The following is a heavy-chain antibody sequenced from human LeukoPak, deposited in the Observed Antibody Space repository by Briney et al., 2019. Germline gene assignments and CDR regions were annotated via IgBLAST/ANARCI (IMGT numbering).Heavy chain of an antibody. Sequence: SETLSLTCTVSGGSISGYYWSWIRQPPGKGLEWIGYIHYSGTTNYNPPLKSRVTLSVDTSKNQFSLDLTSVTAADTAVYYCARQNPAASGQGLDYWGQGTLVTVSS. V-gene: IGHV4-59*08. CDR2: IHYSGTT. J-gene: IGHJ4*02. CDR3: ARQNPAASGQGLDY. D-gene: IGHD6-13*01. CDR1: GGSISGYY.